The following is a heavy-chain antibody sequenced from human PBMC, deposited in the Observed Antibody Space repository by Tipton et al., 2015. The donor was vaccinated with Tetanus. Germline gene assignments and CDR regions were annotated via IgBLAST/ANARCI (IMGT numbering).Heavy chain of an antibody. CDR1: GFTFSSYA. CDR2: ISGSGGST. Sequence: SLRLSCAASGFTFSSYATSWVRQAPGKGLEWVSAISGSGGSTYYADSVKGRFTISRDNSKNTLYLQMNSLRAEDTAVYYCAKDPEDYDSSGYYTLRRDYWGQGTLVTVSS. CDR3: AKDPEDYDSSGYYTLRRDY. D-gene: IGHD3-22*01. J-gene: IGHJ4*02. V-gene: IGHV3-23*01.